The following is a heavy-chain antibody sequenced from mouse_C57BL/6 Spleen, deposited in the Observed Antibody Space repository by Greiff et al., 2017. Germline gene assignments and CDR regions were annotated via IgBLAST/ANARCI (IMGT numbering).Heavy chain of an antibody. CDR1: GFSLTSYG. V-gene: IGHV2-2*01. CDR3: ARDGNYDWYFDV. J-gene: IGHJ1*03. CDR2: IWSGGST. D-gene: IGHD2-1*01. Sequence: QVQLKQSGPGLVQPSQSLSITCTVSGFSLTSYGVHWVRQSPGKGLEWLGVIWSGGSTDYNAAFISRLSISKDNSKSQVFFKMNSLQADDTAIYYCARDGNYDWYFDVWGTGTTVTVSS.